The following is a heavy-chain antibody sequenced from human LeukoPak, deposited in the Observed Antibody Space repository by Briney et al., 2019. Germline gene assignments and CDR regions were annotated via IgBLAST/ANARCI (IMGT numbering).Heavy chain of an antibody. CDR2: IRSSSSYI. CDR3: ARDGPSIAADFDC. V-gene: IGHV3-21*01. J-gene: IGHJ4*02. Sequence: GGSLRLSCAASGFTFSSYSMNWVRQAPGKGLEWISSIRSSSSYIYYADSLKGRFTISRDNAKNSLYLQMNSLRAEDSAVYYCARDGPSIAADFDCWGQGTLVTVSS. CDR1: GFTFSSYS. D-gene: IGHD6-6*01.